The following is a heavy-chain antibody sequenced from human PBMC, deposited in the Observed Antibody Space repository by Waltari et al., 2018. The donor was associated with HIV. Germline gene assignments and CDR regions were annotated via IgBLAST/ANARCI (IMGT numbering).Heavy chain of an antibody. Sequence: GYTFTTYDTNWVRQATGQGLEWVGWMNPNSLNIAFAQKFQGRITMTRNTSISTAYMELSGLSFEDTAVYYCARTIFLPGSTTGWYYGLDVWGQGTTVTVSS. CDR3: ARTIFLPGSTTGWYYGLDV. CDR1: GYTFTTYD. CDR2: MNPNSLNI. D-gene: IGHD3-9*01. J-gene: IGHJ6*02. V-gene: IGHV1-8*02.